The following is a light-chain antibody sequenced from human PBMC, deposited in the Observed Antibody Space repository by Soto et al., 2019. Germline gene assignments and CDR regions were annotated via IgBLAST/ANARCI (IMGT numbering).Light chain of an antibody. Sequence: QSALTQPPSASGSPGQSVTISCTGTYSDVGGSNYVSWYQQHPGKAPKLVIYEVIQRPSGVPDRFSGSRSGNTASLTVSRLQAXDEADYYCSSNVVGTNLKIFGGGTQLTVL. CDR2: EVI. CDR1: YSDVGGSNY. J-gene: IGLJ2*01. CDR3: SSNVVGTNLKI. V-gene: IGLV2-8*01.